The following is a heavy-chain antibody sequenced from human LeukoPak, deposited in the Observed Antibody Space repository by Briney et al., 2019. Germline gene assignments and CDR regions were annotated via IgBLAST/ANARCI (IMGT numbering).Heavy chain of an antibody. Sequence: ASVKVSCKASGYTFTAYYLHWVRQAPGQGLEWMGWIDSNTGDTKNTQKFQSRVSMTRDTSFNTAYMELSRLTSDDTAVYYCARDRSITEKYTGRYFHDYWGQGSLVTVSS. J-gene: IGHJ4*02. CDR3: ARDRSITEKYTGRYFHDY. D-gene: IGHD1-26*01. CDR2: IDSNTGDT. CDR1: GYTFTAYY. V-gene: IGHV1-2*02.